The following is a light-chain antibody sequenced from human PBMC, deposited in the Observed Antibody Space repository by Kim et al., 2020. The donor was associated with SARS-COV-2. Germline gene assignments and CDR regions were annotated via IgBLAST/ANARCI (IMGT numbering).Light chain of an antibody. CDR2: GAS. Sequence: PGERVTLSCRASQSVSSSYLAWYQQKPGQAPRLLIYGASSRATGIPARFSGSGSGTDFTLTISRLQPEDFAVYYCQQDYNLLTFGGGTKVDIK. CDR3: QQDYNLLT. CDR1: QSVSSSY. J-gene: IGKJ4*01. V-gene: IGKV3D-7*01.